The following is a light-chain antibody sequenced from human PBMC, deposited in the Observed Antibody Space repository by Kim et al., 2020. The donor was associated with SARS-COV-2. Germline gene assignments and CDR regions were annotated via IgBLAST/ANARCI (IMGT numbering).Light chain of an antibody. Sequence: DIQMTQSPSSLAASVGDRVTIACRAGQSISTYLNWYQQKPGEAPKLLIYAASSLQSGVPSRFSGSGSGTDFTLTISSLQPEDDATYYCQQSHTTPLLTFGVGTKLEI. V-gene: IGKV1-39*01. J-gene: IGKJ4*01. CDR3: QQSHTTPLLT. CDR2: AAS. CDR1: QSISTY.